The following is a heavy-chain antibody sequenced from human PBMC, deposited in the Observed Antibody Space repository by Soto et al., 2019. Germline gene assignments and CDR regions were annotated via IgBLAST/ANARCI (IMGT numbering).Heavy chain of an antibody. CDR1: GGSIRSSNW. CDR2: IYHSGST. V-gene: IGHV4-4*02. J-gene: IGHJ4*02. CDR3: ARPYGGNSEDGSDY. Sequence: SETLSLTCTVSGGSIRSSNWWSWVRQPPGKGLEWIGEIYHSGSTNYNPSLKSRVTISVDKSKNQFSLKLSSVTAADTAVYYCARPYGGNSEDGSDYWGQGTLVTVSS. D-gene: IGHD4-17*01.